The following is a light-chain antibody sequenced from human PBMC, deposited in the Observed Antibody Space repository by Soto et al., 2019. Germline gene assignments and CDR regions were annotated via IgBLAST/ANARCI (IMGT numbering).Light chain of an antibody. Sequence: QSVLTQPASVSGSPGQSITISCTGSSSDVGDYNYVSWYQQHPGKAPKLMIYEVNNRPSGVSDRFSGSKSGKTASLTISGLQAEDEADYYCSSYTSSNTLLFGGGTKVTVL. V-gene: IGLV2-14*01. CDR2: EVN. CDR1: SSDVGDYNY. CDR3: SSYTSSNTLL. J-gene: IGLJ2*01.